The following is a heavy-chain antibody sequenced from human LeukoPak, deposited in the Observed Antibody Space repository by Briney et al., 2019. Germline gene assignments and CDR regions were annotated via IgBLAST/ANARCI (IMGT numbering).Heavy chain of an antibody. D-gene: IGHD6-19*01. CDR2: IKQDGSDK. Sequence: PGGSLRLSCVASGFTFINYWLSWVRQAPGKGLEWVANIKQDGSDKYYVDSVKGRFTISRDNAKNSLYLQMNSLRAEDTAVYYCARVPPQWLPNRDAFDIWGQGTMVTVSS. CDR3: ARVPPQWLPNRDAFDI. V-gene: IGHV3-7*01. J-gene: IGHJ3*02. CDR1: GFTFINYW.